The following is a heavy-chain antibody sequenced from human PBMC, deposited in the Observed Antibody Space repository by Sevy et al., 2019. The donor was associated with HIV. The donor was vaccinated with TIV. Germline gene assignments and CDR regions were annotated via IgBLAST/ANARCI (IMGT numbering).Heavy chain of an antibody. Sequence: GGSLRLSCAASGFTFSSYAMSWVRQAPGKGLEWVSAISGSGGSTYYADSVKGRFTISRVNSKNTLYPQMNSLRAEDTAVYYCAKSLYSSIAVAGTWAFDIWGQGTMVTVSS. V-gene: IGHV3-23*01. J-gene: IGHJ3*02. CDR1: GFTFSSYA. CDR3: AKSLYSSIAVAGTWAFDI. CDR2: ISGSGGST. D-gene: IGHD6-19*01.